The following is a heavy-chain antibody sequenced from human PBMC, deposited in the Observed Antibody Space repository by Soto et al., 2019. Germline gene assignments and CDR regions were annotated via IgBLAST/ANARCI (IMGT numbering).Heavy chain of an antibody. CDR1: GFTFSSYS. V-gene: IGHV3-48*01. CDR2: ISSSSSTI. Sequence: GGSLRLSCAASGFTFSSYSMNWVRQAPGKGLEWVSYISSSSSTIYYADSVKGRFTISRDNAKNSLYLQMNSLRAEDTAVYYCARPQQQLVLGDWFDPWGQGTLVTVSS. J-gene: IGHJ5*02. D-gene: IGHD6-13*01. CDR3: ARPQQQLVLGDWFDP.